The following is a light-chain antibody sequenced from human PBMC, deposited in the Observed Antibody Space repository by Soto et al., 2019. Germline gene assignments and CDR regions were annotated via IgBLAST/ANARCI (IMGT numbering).Light chain of an antibody. CDR3: MQSTHWPPYP. Sequence: EVVMTQSPLSLPVTLGQPASISCRSSQSLAYIDGNTYLTWFHQRPGQSPRRLIYNVSNRDSGXPXRCXGSGSGTDFTLKISRVEAEDVGIYYCMQSTHWPPYPFGQGTKLEIK. V-gene: IGKV2-30*01. CDR1: QSLAYIDGNTY. J-gene: IGKJ2*01. CDR2: NVS.